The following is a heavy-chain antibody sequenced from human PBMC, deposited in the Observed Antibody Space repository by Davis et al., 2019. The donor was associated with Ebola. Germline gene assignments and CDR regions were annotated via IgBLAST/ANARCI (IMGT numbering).Heavy chain of an antibody. V-gene: IGHV1-24*01. D-gene: IGHD2-15*01. CDR3: ARDGVVAAKEGKYYYYGMDV. Sequence: AASVKVSCKVSGYTLTELSMHWVRQAPGKGLEWMGGFDPEDGETIYAQKFQGRVTITADESTSTAYMELSSLRTEDTAVYYCARDGVVAAKEGKYYYYGMDVWGQGTTVTVSS. CDR1: GYTLTELS. J-gene: IGHJ6*02. CDR2: FDPEDGET.